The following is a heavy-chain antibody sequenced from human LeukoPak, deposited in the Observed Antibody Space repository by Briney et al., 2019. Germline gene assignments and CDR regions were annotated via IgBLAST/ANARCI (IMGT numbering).Heavy chain of an antibody. V-gene: IGHV4-4*07. Sequence: KASETLSLTCGVSGASVSSIGYSWSWIRQPAGKGLEWIGRIYTSGSTNYNPSLKSRVTMSVDTSKNQFSLKLSSVTAADTAVYYCARSITMVRGVYCCWFDPWGQGTLVTVSS. CDR3: ARSITMVRGVYCCWFDP. J-gene: IGHJ5*02. D-gene: IGHD3-10*01. CDR2: IYTSGST. CDR1: GASVSSIGYS.